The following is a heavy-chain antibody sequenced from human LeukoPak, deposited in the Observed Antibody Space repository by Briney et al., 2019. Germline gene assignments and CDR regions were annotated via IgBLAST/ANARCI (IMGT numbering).Heavy chain of an antibody. CDR2: IYYIGST. Sequence: SQTLSLTCTVSGGSINSGDYYWSWIRQPPEKGLEWIGYIYYIGSTYYKPSLMSRVTMSLDTSKNQFSLRLSSVTAADTAVYYCARALGYCSSSRCYSLDYWGQGTLVTVSS. J-gene: IGHJ4*02. CDR1: GGSINSGDYY. D-gene: IGHD2-15*01. CDR3: ARALGYCSSSRCYSLDY. V-gene: IGHV4-30-4*08.